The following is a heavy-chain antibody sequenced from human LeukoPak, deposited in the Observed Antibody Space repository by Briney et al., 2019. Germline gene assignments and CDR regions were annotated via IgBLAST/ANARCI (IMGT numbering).Heavy chain of an antibody. CDR1: EFTFSNYA. D-gene: IGHD1-14*01. CDR2: ISGGGGST. CDR3: AKGSGINHYLWIDP. V-gene: IGHV3-23*01. Sequence: PGGSLRLSCAASEFTFSNYAMNWVRQAPGKGLEWVSGISGGGGSTYYADSVKGRFTISRDNSKNTLYLQMDSLRAEDTALYYCAKGSGINHYLWIDPWGQGTLVTVSS. J-gene: IGHJ5*02.